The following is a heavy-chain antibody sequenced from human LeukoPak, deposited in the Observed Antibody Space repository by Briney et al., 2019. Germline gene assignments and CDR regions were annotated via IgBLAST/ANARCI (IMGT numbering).Heavy chain of an antibody. J-gene: IGHJ3*02. CDR2: IYYSGST. Sequence: SETLSLTCTVSGGSISSSSYYWGWIRQPPGKGLEWIGSIYYSGSTYYNPSLKSRVTISVDTSKNQFSLKLSSVTAADTAVYYCARGGVTAAFDIRGQGTMVTVSS. V-gene: IGHV4-39*07. CDR3: ARGGVTAAFDI. CDR1: GGSISSSSYY. D-gene: IGHD2-21*02.